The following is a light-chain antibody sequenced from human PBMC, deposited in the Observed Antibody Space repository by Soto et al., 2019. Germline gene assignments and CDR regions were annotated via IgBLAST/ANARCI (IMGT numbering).Light chain of an antibody. CDR2: DAS. Sequence: EIVLTQSPATLSLSPGERATLSCRASQSVSSYLAWYQQRPGQPPRLLIYDASNRATCIPARFSGSGSGTDFTLTISSLEPEDFAIYYCQQRSGWPPLFTFGPGTKVDI. J-gene: IGKJ3*01. CDR1: QSVSSY. V-gene: IGKV3-11*01. CDR3: QQRSGWPPLFT.